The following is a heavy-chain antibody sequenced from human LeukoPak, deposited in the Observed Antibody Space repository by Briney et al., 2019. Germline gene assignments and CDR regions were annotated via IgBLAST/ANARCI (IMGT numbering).Heavy chain of an antibody. Sequence: GGSLRLSCVASGVTLSNYAMSWVHQAPGKGLEWVSAISGSGGSTYYADSVKGRFTISRDNSKNTLYLQMNSLRAEDTAVYYCAKDGGWDPTVLDYWGQGTLVTVSS. J-gene: IGHJ4*02. CDR2: ISGSGGST. D-gene: IGHD4-17*01. CDR1: GVTLSNYA. CDR3: AKDGGWDPTVLDY. V-gene: IGHV3-23*01.